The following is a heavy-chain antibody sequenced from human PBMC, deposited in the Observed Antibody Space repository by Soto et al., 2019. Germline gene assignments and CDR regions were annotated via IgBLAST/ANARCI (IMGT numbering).Heavy chain of an antibody. CDR1: GITLTTYS. CDR2: INKNSFTI. D-gene: IGHD6-19*01. J-gene: IGHJ4*02. CDR3: SRGAVAGTSIFDY. Sequence: GGSLRPSCAVSGITLTTYSMNWVRQAPGKGLEWISFINKNSFTIYYADSVKGGFSITRDYAKNTLYLEMDSLIHEDTGVYNCSRGAVAGTSIFDYWGQGTLVTVSS. V-gene: IGHV3-48*02.